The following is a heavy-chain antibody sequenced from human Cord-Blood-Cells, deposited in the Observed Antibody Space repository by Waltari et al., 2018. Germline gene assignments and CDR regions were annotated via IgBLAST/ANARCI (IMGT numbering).Heavy chain of an antibody. CDR2: MNPNSGNT. CDR3: ARGNSKLYYYYYGMDV. CDR1: GYTFTSYD. J-gene: IGHJ6*02. V-gene: IGHV1-8*01. D-gene: IGHD1-1*01. Sequence: QVQLVQSGAEVKKPGASVKVSCKASGYTFTSYDINWVRQATGQGLEWMGWMNPNSGNTGYATKFQGRGTMTRNTSISTAYMELSSLRSEDTAVYYCARGNSKLYYYYYGMDVWGQGTTVTVSS.